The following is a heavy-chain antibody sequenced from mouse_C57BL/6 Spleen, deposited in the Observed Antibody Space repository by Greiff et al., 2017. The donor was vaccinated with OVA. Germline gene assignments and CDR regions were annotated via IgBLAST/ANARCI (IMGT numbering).Heavy chain of an antibody. V-gene: IGHV7-1*01. CDR3: ARDPYYYGSSDWFFDV. J-gene: IGHJ1*03. Sequence: EVMLVESGGGLVQSGRSLRLSCATSGFTFSDFYMEWVRQAPGKGLEWIAASRNKANDYTTEYSASVKCRFIVSRDTSQSILYLPMNALSAEVTAIYDCARDPYYYGSSDWFFDVWGTGTTVTVSS. D-gene: IGHD1-1*01. CDR1: GFTFSDFY. CDR2: SRNKANDYTT.